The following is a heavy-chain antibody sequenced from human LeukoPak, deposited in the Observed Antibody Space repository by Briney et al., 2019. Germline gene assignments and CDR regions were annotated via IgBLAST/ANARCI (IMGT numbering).Heavy chain of an antibody. CDR1: GYTFSSYG. D-gene: IGHD3-22*01. CDR2: ISGYNGNT. Sequence: ASVKVSCKASGYTFSSYGITWVRQAPGQGPEWMGWISGYNGNTNYAQKVQDRVTMTTDTSTSTAYMELRSLRSDDTAVYYCARVMVVTYGVVYDGSRYFSNWFDPWGQGTLVTVSS. CDR3: ARVMVVTYGVVYDGSRYFSNWFDP. J-gene: IGHJ5*02. V-gene: IGHV1-18*01.